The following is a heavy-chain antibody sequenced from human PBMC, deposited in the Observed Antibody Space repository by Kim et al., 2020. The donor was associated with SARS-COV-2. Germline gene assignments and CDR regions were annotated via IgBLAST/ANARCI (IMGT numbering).Heavy chain of an antibody. V-gene: IGHV1-18*01. D-gene: IGHD2-15*01. J-gene: IGHJ4*02. CDR3: ARGGCSGGSCYSHY. Sequence: AQKLQGRVTMTTDTSTSTAYMELRSLRSDDTAVYYCARGGCSGGSCYSHYWGQGTLVTVSS.